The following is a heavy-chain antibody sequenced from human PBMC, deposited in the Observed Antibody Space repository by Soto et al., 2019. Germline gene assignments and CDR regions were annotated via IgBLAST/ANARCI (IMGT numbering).Heavy chain of an antibody. D-gene: IGHD6-13*01. J-gene: IGHJ6*02. V-gene: IGHV1-69*13. CDR2: IIPIFGTA. CDR3: ARDQPYSSSRRPGYYYGMDV. CDR1: GGTLSSYA. Sequence: ASVKVSCKASGGTLSSYAISWVRQAPGQGLEWMGGIIPIFGTANYAQKFQGRVTITADESTSTAYMELSSLRSEDTAVYYCARDQPYSSSRRPGYYYGMDVWGQGTTVTVSS.